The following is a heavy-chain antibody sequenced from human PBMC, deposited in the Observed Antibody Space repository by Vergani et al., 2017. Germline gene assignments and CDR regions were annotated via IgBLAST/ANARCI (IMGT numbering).Heavy chain of an antibody. CDR2: INPSGGST. CDR1: GYTFTSYY. Sequence: QVQLVQSGAEVKKPGASVKVSCKASGYTFTSYYMHWVRQAPGQGLEWMGIINPSGGSTSYAQKFQGRVTMTRDTSTSTVYMELSILRSEDTAVYYCARDGSVGATSYWGQGTLVTVSS. V-gene: IGHV1-46*01. J-gene: IGHJ4*02. CDR3: ARDGSVGATSY. D-gene: IGHD1-26*01.